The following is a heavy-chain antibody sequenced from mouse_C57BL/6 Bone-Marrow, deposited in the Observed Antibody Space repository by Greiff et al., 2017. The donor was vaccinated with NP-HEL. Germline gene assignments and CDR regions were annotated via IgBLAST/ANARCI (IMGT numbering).Heavy chain of an antibody. J-gene: IGHJ4*01. V-gene: IGHV3-6*01. CDR1: GYSITSGYY. CDR3: AKLTGSYYYAMDY. Sequence: EVHLVESGPGLVKPSQSLSLTCSVTGYSITSGYYWNWIRQFPGNKLEWMGYISYDGSNNYNPSLKNRISITRDPSKNQFFLKLNSVTTEDTATYYCAKLTGSYYYAMDYWGQGTSVTVSS. D-gene: IGHD4-1*01. CDR2: ISYDGSN.